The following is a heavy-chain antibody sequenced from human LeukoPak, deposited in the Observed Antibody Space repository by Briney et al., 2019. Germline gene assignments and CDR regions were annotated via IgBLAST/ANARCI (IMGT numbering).Heavy chain of an antibody. J-gene: IGHJ4*02. CDR3: AKDIQRGVDYTNSLDS. Sequence: PGGSLRLSCAASGFPFSNYWMTGVRQAPGKGLEWVAVIWSDGSNRFYSDSVKGRFAISRDDSNDMVYLQMNGLRADDTAVYYCAKDIQRGVDYTNSLDSWGQGTLVIVSS. CDR1: GFPFSNYW. V-gene: IGHV3-33*06. CDR2: IWSDGSNR. D-gene: IGHD4-11*01.